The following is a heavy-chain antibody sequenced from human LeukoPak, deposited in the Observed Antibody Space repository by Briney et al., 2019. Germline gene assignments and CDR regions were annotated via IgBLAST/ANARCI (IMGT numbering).Heavy chain of an antibody. J-gene: IGHJ4*02. V-gene: IGHV3-23*01. CDR1: GFTFSSYA. CDR2: ISGSGDST. Sequence: GGSLRLSCAASGFTFSSYAMSWVRQAPGKGLEWVSGISGSGDSTYYADSVKGRFTISRDNSKNTLYLQMNSLRAEDTAVYYCAKDLKDLAGYYFDYWGQGTLVTVSS. D-gene: IGHD1-14*01. CDR3: AKDLKDLAGYYFDY.